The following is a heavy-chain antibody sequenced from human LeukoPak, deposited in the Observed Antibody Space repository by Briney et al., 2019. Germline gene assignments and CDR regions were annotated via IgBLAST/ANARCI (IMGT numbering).Heavy chain of an antibody. CDR1: GFSFSVYE. CDR3: TRDPDLSGYSFFEY. Sequence: PGGSLRLSCAASGFSFSVYEIHWVRQAPGKGLVWVARINTVGSSTTYADSVKGRFTISRDNAKNTLYLQMNSLRAEDTAIYYCTRDPDLSGYSFFEYWGQGTLVTVSS. D-gene: IGHD3-22*01. CDR2: INTVGSST. V-gene: IGHV3-74*01. J-gene: IGHJ4*02.